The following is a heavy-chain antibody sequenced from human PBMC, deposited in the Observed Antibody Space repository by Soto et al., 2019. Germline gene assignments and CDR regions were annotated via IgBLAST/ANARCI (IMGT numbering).Heavy chain of an antibody. V-gene: IGHV1-69*12. CDR2: IIPIFGTA. D-gene: IGHD7-27*01. CDR1: GGTFSSYA. Sequence: QVQLVQSGAEVKKPGSSVKVSCKASGGTFSSYAISWVRQAPGQGLEWMGGIIPIFGTANYAQKFQGRVTITAXXSXSKXYMELSSLRSEDTAVYYCARVARLTADYYYYGMDVWGQGTTVTVSS. CDR3: ARVARLTADYYYYGMDV. J-gene: IGHJ6*02.